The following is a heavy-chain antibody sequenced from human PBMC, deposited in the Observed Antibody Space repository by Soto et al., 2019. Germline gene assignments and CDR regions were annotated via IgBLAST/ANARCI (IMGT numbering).Heavy chain of an antibody. CDR1: GFTFSSYG. Sequence: GGSLRLSCAASGFTFSSYGMHWVRQAPGKGLEWVAVIWYDGSNKYYADSVKGRFTISRDNSKNTLYLQMNSLRAEDTAVYYCARGTAAPYYYYGMDVWGQGTTVTVSS. V-gene: IGHV3-33*01. D-gene: IGHD2-2*01. J-gene: IGHJ6*02. CDR2: IWYDGSNK. CDR3: ARGTAAPYYYYGMDV.